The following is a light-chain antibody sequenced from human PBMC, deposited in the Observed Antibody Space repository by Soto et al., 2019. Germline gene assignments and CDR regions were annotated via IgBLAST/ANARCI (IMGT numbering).Light chain of an antibody. CDR1: QGISTY. V-gene: IGKV1-9*01. Sequence: DIQLTQSPSFLSSSVGDRVTITCRASQGISTYLAWYHQRPGKAPKLLIYGASTLQTGVPSRFSRSGSGTEFTLTISSLQPEDFATYHCQQLTSYPRSTFGQGTRLEI. CDR3: QQLTSYPRST. J-gene: IGKJ5*01. CDR2: GAS.